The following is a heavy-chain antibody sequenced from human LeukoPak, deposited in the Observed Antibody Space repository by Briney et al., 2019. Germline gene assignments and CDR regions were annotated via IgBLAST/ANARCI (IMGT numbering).Heavy chain of an antibody. Sequence: GGSLRLSCAASGFTFSSYGMHWVRQAPGKGLEWVAVISYDGSNKYYADSVKGRFTISRDNSKNTLYLQMNSLRAEDTAVYYCAKDLNYYGSGSYPLFDYWGQGTLVTVTS. CDR3: AKDLNYYGSGSYPLFDY. CDR2: ISYDGSNK. D-gene: IGHD3-10*01. J-gene: IGHJ4*02. V-gene: IGHV3-30*18. CDR1: GFTFSSYG.